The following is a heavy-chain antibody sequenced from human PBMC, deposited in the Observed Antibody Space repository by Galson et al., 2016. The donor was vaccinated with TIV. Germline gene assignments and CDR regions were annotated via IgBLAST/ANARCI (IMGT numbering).Heavy chain of an antibody. Sequence: SLRLSCAASGFTFSSHVMFWVRQAPGKGLEWVALISYVGTNKYHADSVKGRYADSVKGRFTISRDNSKDTLYLQMNSLRVEDPAMYYCARELWGGLDYDTHYFETWGQGTLVTVSS. J-gene: IGHJ4*02. CDR1: GFTFSSHV. CDR3: ARELWGGLDYDTHYFET. D-gene: IGHD3-10*01. CDR2: ISYVGTNK. V-gene: IGHV3-30*04.